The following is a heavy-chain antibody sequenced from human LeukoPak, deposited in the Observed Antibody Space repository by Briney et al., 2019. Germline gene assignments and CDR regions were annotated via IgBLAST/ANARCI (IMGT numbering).Heavy chain of an antibody. D-gene: IGHD2-8*01. CDR2: ISTGGNII. Sequence: GGSLRLSCAASGFTFSDYYMSWIRQAPGKGLEWVSYISTGGNIIYYADSVKGRFTISRDNSKNSLYLQMNSLRAEDTAVYYCARALIGYYFDYWGQGTLVTVSS. V-gene: IGHV3-11*04. CDR3: ARALIGYYFDY. J-gene: IGHJ4*02. CDR1: GFTFSDYY.